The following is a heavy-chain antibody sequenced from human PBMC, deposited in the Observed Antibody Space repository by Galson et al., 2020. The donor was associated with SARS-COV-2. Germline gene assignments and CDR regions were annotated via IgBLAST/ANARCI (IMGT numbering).Heavy chain of an antibody. CDR2: IRCDGLCT. D-gene: IGHD5-18*01. CDR3: AKDIRSGYTFGYYD. CDR1: GCTSDDYT. J-gene: IGHJ4*02. Sequence: GESLKISCATSGCTSDDYTMHWVRQVPGKGLEWVSLIRCDGLCTHYADSVKVRFTISIDNSKNSLYLQMNSLAIEDTAFYYCAKDIRSGYTFGYYDWGRGTLVTVSS. V-gene: IGHV3-43*01.